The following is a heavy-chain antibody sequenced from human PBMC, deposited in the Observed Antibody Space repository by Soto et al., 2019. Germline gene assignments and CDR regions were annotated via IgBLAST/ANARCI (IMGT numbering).Heavy chain of an antibody. D-gene: IGHD1-1*01. CDR3: AKSLMNDGMDV. V-gene: IGHV3-23*01. CDR1: GFNFRSYG. CDR2: ITASGGNT. J-gene: IGHJ6*02. Sequence: QPGGSLRLSCTASGFNFRSYGMSWVRQAPGKGLEWVSGITASGGNTYYTDSVKGRFTISRDNSKNTLYLQMSGLRVEATAVFHCAKSLMNDGMDVWGQGTAVTVSS.